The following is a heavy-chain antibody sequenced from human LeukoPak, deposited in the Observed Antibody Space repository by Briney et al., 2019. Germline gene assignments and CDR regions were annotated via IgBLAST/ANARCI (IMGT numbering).Heavy chain of an antibody. CDR2: IWYDGSKT. D-gene: IGHD4-17*01. V-gene: IGHV3-33*08. Sequence: GGSLRLSCEASGFTFRSYWMTWVRQAPGKGLEWVALIWYDGSKTNHADSVKGRFTISRDNSKNTLYLQMNSLRADDTAMYYCASMTTVTLDDAFDLWGQGTMVTVSS. J-gene: IGHJ3*01. CDR1: GFTFRSYW. CDR3: ASMTTVTLDDAFDL.